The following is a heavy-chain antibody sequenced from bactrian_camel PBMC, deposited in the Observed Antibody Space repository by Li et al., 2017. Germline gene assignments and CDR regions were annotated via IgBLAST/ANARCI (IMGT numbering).Heavy chain of an antibody. CDR3: ARGEPASFGY. CDR2: ISSNGGDT. V-gene: IGHV3-2*01. D-gene: IGHD3*01. Sequence: HVQLVESGGGLVQPGGSLRLSCAASGFIFSSSYMRWVRQAPGKGLEWVSSISSNGGDTVYVDSVKGRFTISRDNAKNTVYLHMHSLKPEDTAVYYCARGEPASFGYWGQGTQVTVS. CDR1: GFIFSSSY. J-gene: IGHJ6*01.